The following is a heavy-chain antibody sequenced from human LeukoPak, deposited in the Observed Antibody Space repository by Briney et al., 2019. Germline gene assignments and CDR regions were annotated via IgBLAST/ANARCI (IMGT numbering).Heavy chain of an antibody. CDR3: AKDSSRGYLNWFDP. V-gene: IGHV3-30*04. CDR1: GFTFSSYA. CDR2: ISYDGSNK. D-gene: IGHD3-22*01. Sequence: PGRSLRLSCAASGFTFSSYAMHWVRQAPGKGLEWVAAISYDGSNKKYADSVKGRFTIPRDNSKNMLYLQINSLRAEDTAVYYCAKDSSRGYLNWFDPWGQGTLVTVSS. J-gene: IGHJ5*02.